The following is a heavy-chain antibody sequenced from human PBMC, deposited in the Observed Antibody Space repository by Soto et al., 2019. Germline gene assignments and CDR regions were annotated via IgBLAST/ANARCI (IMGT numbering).Heavy chain of an antibody. Sequence: GESLKISCKGSGYSFTTYWIGWVRQMPGKGLEWMGIIYPGDSDIRYSPSFQGQVTISADKSISTAYLQWSSLKPSDTAIYYCARHDRQGSSWQYGMDVWGQGTTVTVSS. V-gene: IGHV5-51*01. J-gene: IGHJ6*02. CDR1: GYSFTTYW. D-gene: IGHD6-13*01. CDR3: ARHDRQGSSWQYGMDV. CDR2: IYPGDSDI.